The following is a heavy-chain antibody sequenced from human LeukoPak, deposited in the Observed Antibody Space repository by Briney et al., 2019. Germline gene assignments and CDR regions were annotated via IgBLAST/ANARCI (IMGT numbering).Heavy chain of an antibody. D-gene: IGHD1-20*01. CDR2: IWYDGSNK. CDR3: AKAASGNWNDVSDY. J-gene: IGHJ4*02. Sequence: GRSLRLSCAASGFTFSSYGMHWVRQAPGKGLEWVAVIWYDGSNKYYADSVKGRFTISRDNSKNTLYLQMNSLRAEDTAVYYCAKAASGNWNDVSDYWGQGTLVTVSS. CDR1: GFTFSSYG. V-gene: IGHV3-33*06.